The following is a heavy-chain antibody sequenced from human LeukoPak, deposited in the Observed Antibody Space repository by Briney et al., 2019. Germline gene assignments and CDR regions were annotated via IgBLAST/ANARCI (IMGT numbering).Heavy chain of an antibody. Sequence: SQTLSLTCTVSGGSISSGGYYWSWIRQHPGKGLEWIGYIYYSGSTYYNPSLKSRVTISVDTSKNQFSLKLSSVTTADTAVYYCARGYCSSTSCYGGGAFDPWGQGTLVTVSS. CDR3: ARGYCSSTSCYGGGAFDP. V-gene: IGHV4-31*03. CDR2: IYYSGST. J-gene: IGHJ5*02. CDR1: GGSISSGGYY. D-gene: IGHD2-2*01.